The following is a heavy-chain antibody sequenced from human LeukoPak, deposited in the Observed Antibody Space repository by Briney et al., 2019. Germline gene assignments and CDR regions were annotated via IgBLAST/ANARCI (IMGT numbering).Heavy chain of an antibody. CDR2: IYYSGST. Sequence: SETLSLTCTVSGGSISSSSYYWGWIRQPPGKGLEWIGSIYYSGSTYYNPSLKSRVTISVDTSKNQFSLKLSSVTAADTAVYYCARSMIAVAGTPSDAFDIWGQGTMVTVSS. CDR3: ARSMIAVAGTPSDAFDI. J-gene: IGHJ3*02. V-gene: IGHV4-39*07. CDR1: GGSISSSSYY. D-gene: IGHD6-19*01.